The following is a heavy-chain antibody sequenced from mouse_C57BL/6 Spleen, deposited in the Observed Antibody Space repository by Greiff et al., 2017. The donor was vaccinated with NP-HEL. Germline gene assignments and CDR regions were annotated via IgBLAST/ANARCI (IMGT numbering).Heavy chain of an antibody. J-gene: IGHJ4*01. CDR2: ISAGGSYT. V-gene: IGHV5-4*01. CDR1: GFTFSSYA. CDR3: AREGPYDYGSSSYAMDY. D-gene: IGHD1-1*01. Sequence: EVQGVESGGGLVKPGGSLKLSCAASGFTFSSYAMSWVRQTPEQRLEWVATISAGGSYTYYPDNLKGRFTFSRDNAKTNLYLQMSHLKSEDTAMYYGAREGPYDYGSSSYAMDYWGQGTSVTVSS.